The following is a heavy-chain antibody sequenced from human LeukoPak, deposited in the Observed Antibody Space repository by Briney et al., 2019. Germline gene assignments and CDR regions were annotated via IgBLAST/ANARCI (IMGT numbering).Heavy chain of an antibody. V-gene: IGHV3-74*01. CDR2: INSDGSTT. Sequence: GGSLRLSCAASGFTFSNYWMHWVRQAPGKGLVWVSRINSDGSTTSYADSVKGRFTISRDNAKNSLYLQVNSLRAEDTALYYCARDGYSSGWAHAFDYWGQGTLVTVSS. CDR3: ARDGYSSGWAHAFDY. J-gene: IGHJ4*02. CDR1: GFTFSNYW. D-gene: IGHD6-19*01.